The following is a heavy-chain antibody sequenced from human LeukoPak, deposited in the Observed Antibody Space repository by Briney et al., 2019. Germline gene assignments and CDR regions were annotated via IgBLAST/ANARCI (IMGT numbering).Heavy chain of an antibody. Sequence: ASVKVSCKASGYTFTSYGISLVRQAPGQGLEWMGWIIAYNGNRNYAQNLQGRVIMTTGTSTRTAYKDLMNRRSDDTTVYYCAIDGPPYCSGGSCYYVAWGQGTLVTVSS. V-gene: IGHV1-18*01. CDR1: GYTFTSYG. CDR2: IIAYNGNR. CDR3: AIDGPPYCSGGSCYYVA. J-gene: IGHJ5*02. D-gene: IGHD2-15*01.